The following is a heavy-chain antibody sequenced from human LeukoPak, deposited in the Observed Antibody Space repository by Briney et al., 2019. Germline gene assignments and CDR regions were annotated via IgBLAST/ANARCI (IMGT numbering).Heavy chain of an antibody. Sequence: GGSLRLSCVASGLTFRNHGMIWVRQAPGKGLEWLSDISPRSETKNYADSVKDRFTISRDDAENSVYLHMNSLRAEDTAVYYCARVEGPTVNTMYYDLWGQGTLVTVSS. CDR3: ARVEGPTVNTMYYDL. J-gene: IGHJ4*02. D-gene: IGHD4-11*01. CDR1: GLTFRNHG. V-gene: IGHV3-48*01. CDR2: ISPRSETK.